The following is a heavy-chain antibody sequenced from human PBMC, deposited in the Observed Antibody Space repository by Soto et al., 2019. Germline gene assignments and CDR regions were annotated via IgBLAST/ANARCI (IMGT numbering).Heavy chain of an antibody. CDR3: ARDLRAPLVATAMPYYMDV. V-gene: IGHV3-48*01. D-gene: IGHD2-21*02. Sequence: EVQLVESGGGLVQPGGSLRLSCAASGFTFGSYSMNWFRQAPGKGLEWVSFILSSSGVIYYADSVKGRFTISRANAKNSLYLQMNSLRAEDTAVYYGARDLRAPLVATAMPYYMDVWGKGTTVTVSS. CDR2: ILSSSGVI. J-gene: IGHJ6*03. CDR1: GFTFGSYS.